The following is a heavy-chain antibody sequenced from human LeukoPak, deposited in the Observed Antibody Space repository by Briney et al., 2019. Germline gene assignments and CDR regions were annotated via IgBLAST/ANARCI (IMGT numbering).Heavy chain of an antibody. CDR2: ISWNSGSI. V-gene: IGHV3-9*01. CDR3: ASSRGDGYNLMTDWFDP. CDR1: GFTFDDYA. D-gene: IGHD5-24*01. Sequence: QTGGSLRLSCAASGFTFDDYAMHWVRQAPGKGLEWVSGISWNSGSIGYADSVKGRFTISRDNSKNTLYLQMNSLRAEDTAVYYCASSRGDGYNLMTDWFDPWGQGTLVTVSS. J-gene: IGHJ5*02.